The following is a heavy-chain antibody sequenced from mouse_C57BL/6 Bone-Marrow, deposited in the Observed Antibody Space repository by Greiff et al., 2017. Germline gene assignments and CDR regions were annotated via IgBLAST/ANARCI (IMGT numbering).Heavy chain of an antibody. CDR1: GYTFTSYW. Sequence: QVHVKQSGAELVKPGASVKMSCKASGYTFTSYWITWVKQRPGQGLEWIGDIYPGSGSTNYNEKFKSKATLTVDTSSSTAYMQLSSLTSEDSAVYYCARRGLRLFAYWGQATLVTVSA. J-gene: IGHJ3*01. CDR3: ARRGLRLFAY. V-gene: IGHV1-55*01. D-gene: IGHD2-4*01. CDR2: IYPGSGST.